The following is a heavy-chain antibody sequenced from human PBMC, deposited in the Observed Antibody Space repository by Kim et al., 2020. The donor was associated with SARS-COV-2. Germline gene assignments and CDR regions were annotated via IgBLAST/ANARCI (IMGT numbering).Heavy chain of an antibody. D-gene: IGHD3-10*01. V-gene: IGHV4-59*08. J-gene: IGHJ6*02. Sequence: LKSRGTISVDTSKNQFSLKRSSVTAADTAVYYCARHGSGDGYNSYYGMDVWGQGTTVTVSS. CDR3: ARHGSGDGYNSYYGMDV.